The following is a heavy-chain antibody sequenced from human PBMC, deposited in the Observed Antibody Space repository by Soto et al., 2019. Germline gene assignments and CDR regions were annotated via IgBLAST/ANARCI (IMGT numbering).Heavy chain of an antibody. V-gene: IGHV3-23*01. CDR3: ARANPHDYGDYYFDY. Sequence: PGGSLSLSCAASGSTFTSYAMSWVRQAPGKGLEWVSAISGSGGSTYYADSVKGRFTISRDNSKNSLYVQLNSLRAEDTAVYYCARANPHDYGDYYFDYWGQGTLVTVSS. CDR1: GSTFTSYA. CDR2: ISGSGGST. J-gene: IGHJ4*02. D-gene: IGHD4-17*01.